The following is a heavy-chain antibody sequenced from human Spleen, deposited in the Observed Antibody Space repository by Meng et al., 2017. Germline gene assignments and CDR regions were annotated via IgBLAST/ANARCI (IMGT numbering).Heavy chain of an antibody. J-gene: IGHJ2*01. V-gene: IGHV3-30*04. CDR3: AKDSPFTMVRGWVDWYFDL. CDR2: ILYDGSNK. Sequence: GGSLRLSCAASGFTFSSYAMHWVRQAPGKGLEWVAVILYDGSNKYYADSVKGRFTISRDNSKNTLYLQMNSLRAEDTAVYYCAKDSPFTMVRGWVDWYFDLWGRGTLVTVSS. CDR1: GFTFSSYA. D-gene: IGHD3-10*01.